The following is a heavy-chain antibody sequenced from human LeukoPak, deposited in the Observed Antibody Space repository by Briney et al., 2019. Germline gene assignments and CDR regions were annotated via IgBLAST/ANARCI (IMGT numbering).Heavy chain of an antibody. CDR1: GGSFSGYY. V-gene: IGHV4-34*01. J-gene: IGHJ4*02. Sequence: SETLSLTCAVYGGSFSGYYWSWVRQPPGKGLEWIGEINHSGSTNYNPSLKSRVTISVDTSKNQFSLKLSSVTAADTAVYYCARGLKAGATLYYFDYWGQGTLVTVSS. CDR2: INHSGST. CDR3: ARGLKAGATLYYFDY. D-gene: IGHD1-26*01.